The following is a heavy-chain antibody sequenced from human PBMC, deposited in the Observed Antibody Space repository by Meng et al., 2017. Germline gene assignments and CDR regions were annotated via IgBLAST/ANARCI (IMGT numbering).Heavy chain of an antibody. J-gene: IGHJ4*02. CDR1: GGSISSGGYY. CDR2: IYYSGST. V-gene: IGHV4-31*01. D-gene: IGHD2/OR15-2a*01. Sequence: QVRLQEAGPGRSKPSQTLSLPCTVSGGSISSGGYYWSWIRQPPGKGLEWIGYIYYSGSTYYNPSLKSLVTISVDTSKNQFSLKLSSVTAADTAVYYCARVTSSYYFGYWGQGTLVTVSS. CDR3: ARVTSSYYFGY.